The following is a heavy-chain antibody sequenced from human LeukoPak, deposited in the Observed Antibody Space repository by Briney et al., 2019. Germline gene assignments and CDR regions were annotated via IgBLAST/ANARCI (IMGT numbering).Heavy chain of an antibody. CDR3: AREVSGSYSVAFDI. V-gene: IGHV3-23*01. CDR1: GFTFSSYA. CDR2: ISGSGGST. Sequence: GGSLRLSCAASGFTFSSYAMSWVRQAPGKGLEWVSAISGSGGSTYYADSVKGRFTISRDNAKNSLYLQMNSLRAEDTAVYYCAREVSGSYSVAFDIWGQGTMVTVSS. J-gene: IGHJ3*02. D-gene: IGHD3-10*01.